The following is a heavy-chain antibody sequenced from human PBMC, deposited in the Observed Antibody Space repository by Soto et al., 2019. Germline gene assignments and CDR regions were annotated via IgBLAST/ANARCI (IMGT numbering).Heavy chain of an antibody. CDR1: GFTFSSYW. J-gene: IGHJ3*02. CDR2: INNDGSST. V-gene: IGHV3-74*01. Sequence: GGSLRLSCAVSGFTFSSYWMYWVRQAPGKGLVWVSRINNDGSSTTYADSAKGRFTISRDNAKNTLYLQMNSLRAEDMAVYYCTRPTRGASDAFDIWGQGTMVTVS. D-gene: IGHD3-10*01. CDR3: TRPTRGASDAFDI.